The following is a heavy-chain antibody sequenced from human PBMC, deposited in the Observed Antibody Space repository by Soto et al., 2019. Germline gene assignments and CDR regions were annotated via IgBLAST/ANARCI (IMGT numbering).Heavy chain of an antibody. CDR1: GASINSGDYY. CDR3: ARILMNYSRLDH. CDR2: IYYSGST. Sequence: SETLSLTCTVSGASINSGDYYWSWIRQPPGKGLEWIGHIYYSGSTYYNPSLKSRVGISVASSKSPVSLKLTPVTAADTAVDFCARILMNYSRLDHWGKRALVTVSS. V-gene: IGHV4-30-4*01. D-gene: IGHD2-8*01. J-gene: IGHJ5*02.